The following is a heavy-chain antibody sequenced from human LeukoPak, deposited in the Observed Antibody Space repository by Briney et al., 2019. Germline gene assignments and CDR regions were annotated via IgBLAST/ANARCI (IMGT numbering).Heavy chain of an antibody. CDR1: GYSISSGYY. CDR2: IYHSGST. Sequence: PSETLSLTCTVSGYSISSGYYWGWIRQPPGKGLEWIGSIYHSGSTYYNPSLKSRVTISVDTSKNQFSLKLSSVTAADTAVYYCARGGRFPYVLRFLAAFDIWGQGTMVTVSS. D-gene: IGHD3-3*01. J-gene: IGHJ3*02. V-gene: IGHV4-38-2*02. CDR3: ARGGRFPYVLRFLAAFDI.